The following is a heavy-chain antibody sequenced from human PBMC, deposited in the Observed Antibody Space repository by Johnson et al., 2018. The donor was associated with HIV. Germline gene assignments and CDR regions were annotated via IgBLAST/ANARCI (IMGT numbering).Heavy chain of an antibody. V-gene: IGHV3-30*03. CDR3: ARRVGMIVVDRGAYDI. J-gene: IGHJ3*02. D-gene: IGHD3-22*01. CDR2: ISYDGSDK. Sequence: QVQLVESGGGVVQPGRSLRLSCAASGFTFSSYGMHWVRQAPAKGLEWVAFISYDGSDKYYADSVKGRLTISRDSSKNTLYLEMNSLRAEDMAVYYCARRVGMIVVDRGAYDIWGQGTMVTVSS. CDR1: GFTFSSYG.